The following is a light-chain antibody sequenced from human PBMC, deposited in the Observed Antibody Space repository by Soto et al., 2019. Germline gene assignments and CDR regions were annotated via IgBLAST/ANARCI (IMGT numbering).Light chain of an antibody. V-gene: IGKV1-5*01. CDR1: QSISRW. CDR2: DVS. CDR3: QQYNTFWT. Sequence: DIQMTQSPSTLSASVGDRVTITCRASQSISRWLAWYQQKPGKAPKLLIYDVSSLESGVPSRFSGSGSGTEFTLTIRSLPPDDSATYFCQQYNTFWTFGQGTKVDIK. J-gene: IGKJ1*01.